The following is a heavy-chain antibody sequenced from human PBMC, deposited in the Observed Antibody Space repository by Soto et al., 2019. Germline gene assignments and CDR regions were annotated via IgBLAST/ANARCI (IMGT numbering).Heavy chain of an antibody. Sequence: SETLSLTCAVSGDSISRGGYSWTWIRQPPGKALEWIGNIYDSGSTSYNPSLKSRVTMSVDTSKNQFSLRLTSVTAADTAAYFCARGSSSYYDYGMDVWGQGTTVTVSS. D-gene: IGHD6-6*01. CDR3: ARGSSSYYDYGMDV. CDR1: GDSISRGGYS. V-gene: IGHV4-30-2*01. J-gene: IGHJ6*02. CDR2: IYDSGST.